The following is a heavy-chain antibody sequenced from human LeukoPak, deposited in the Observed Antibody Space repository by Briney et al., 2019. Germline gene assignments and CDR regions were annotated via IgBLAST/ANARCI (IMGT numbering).Heavy chain of an antibody. CDR1: GYTFTSYA. J-gene: IGHJ6*04. Sequence: GASVKVSCKASGYTFTSYAMHWVRQAPGQRLEWMGWINAGNGNTKYSQKFQGRVTITRDTSASTAYMELSSLRSEDTAAYYCARPLGNNCYYGMDVWGKGTTVTVPS. D-gene: IGHD1/OR15-1a*01. CDR2: INAGNGNT. V-gene: IGHV1-3*01. CDR3: ARPLGNNCYYGMDV.